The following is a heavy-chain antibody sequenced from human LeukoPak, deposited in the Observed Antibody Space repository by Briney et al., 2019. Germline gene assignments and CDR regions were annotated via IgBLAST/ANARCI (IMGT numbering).Heavy chain of an antibody. V-gene: IGHV1-18*01. CDR3: ARVGYSSSSFDY. CDR2: ISAYNGNT. CDR1: GYSFTSNV. Sequence: ASVKVSCKASGYSFTSNVISWVRQAPGQGLEWMGWISAYNGNTNYAQKLQGRVTMTTDTSTSTAYMELRSLRSDDTAVYYCARVGYSSSSFDYWGQGTLVTVSS. J-gene: IGHJ4*02. D-gene: IGHD6-6*01.